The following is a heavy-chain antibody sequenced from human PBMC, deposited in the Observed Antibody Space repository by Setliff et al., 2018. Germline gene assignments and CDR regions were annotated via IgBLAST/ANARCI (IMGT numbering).Heavy chain of an antibody. CDR3: ARKGICSGGSCYPLANFDY. Sequence: SETLSLTCAVSGYSISSGYYWGWIRQPPGKGLEWIGSIYHSGSTYYNPSLRSRVTISVDTSKNQFSLKLSSVTAADTAVYYCARKGICSGGSCYPLANFDYWGQGTLVTVSS. V-gene: IGHV4-38-2*01. J-gene: IGHJ4*02. CDR2: IYHSGST. CDR1: GYSISSGYY. D-gene: IGHD2-15*01.